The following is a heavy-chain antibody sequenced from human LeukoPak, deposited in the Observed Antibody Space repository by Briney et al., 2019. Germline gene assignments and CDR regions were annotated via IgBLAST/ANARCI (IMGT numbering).Heavy chain of an antibody. CDR2: INHSGST. D-gene: IGHD5-24*01. V-gene: IGHV4-34*01. Sequence: SETLSLTCAVYGGSFSGYYWSWIRQPPGKGLEWIGEINHSGSTNYNPSLKSRVTISVDTSKNQFSLKLSSVTAADTAVYYCASSGNDGYNKVAYWGQGTLVTVSS. J-gene: IGHJ4*02. CDR1: GGSFSGYY. CDR3: ASSGNDGYNKVAY.